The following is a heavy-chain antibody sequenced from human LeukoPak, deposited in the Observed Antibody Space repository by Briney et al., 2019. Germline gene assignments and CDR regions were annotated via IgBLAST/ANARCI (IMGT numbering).Heavy chain of an antibody. D-gene: IGHD1-26*01. CDR1: GYTFTSYD. J-gene: IGHJ3*02. CDR2: INPNNGNL. Sequence: AASVKVSSKASGYTFTSYDINWVRQATGQGLEWMGWINPNNGNLGYAQKFQGRVTITRNTPISTTYMELSSLTSEDTAVYYCARSDHNSWNAFDIWGQGTMVTVSA. V-gene: IGHV1-8*03. CDR3: ARSDHNSWNAFDI.